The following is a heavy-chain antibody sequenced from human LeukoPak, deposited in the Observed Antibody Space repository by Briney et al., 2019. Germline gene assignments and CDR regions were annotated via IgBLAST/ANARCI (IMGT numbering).Heavy chain of an antibody. CDR1: GGTFSSYA. J-gene: IGHJ4*02. CDR2: IIPIFGTA. Sequence: ASVKVSCKASGGTFSSYAISWVRQAPGQGLEWMGGIIPIFGTANYAQKFQGRVTITTDESTSTAYMELSRLRSEDTAVYYCASPYGSGSSKAFDYWGQGTLVTVSS. D-gene: IGHD3-10*01. V-gene: IGHV1-69*05. CDR3: ASPYGSGSSKAFDY.